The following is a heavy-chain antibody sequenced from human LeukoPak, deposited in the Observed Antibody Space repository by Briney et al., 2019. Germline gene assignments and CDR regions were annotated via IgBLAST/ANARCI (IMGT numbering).Heavy chain of an antibody. J-gene: IGHJ5*02. V-gene: IGHV4-34*01. CDR2: INHSGST. Sequence: SETLSLTCAVYGGSFSGYYWSWIRQPPGKGLEWIGEINHSGSTNYNPSLKSRVTISVDTSKNQFSLKLSSVTAADTAAYYCARGSIAARLRWFDPWGQGTLVTVSS. D-gene: IGHD6-6*01. CDR1: GGSFSGYY. CDR3: ARGSIAARLRWFDP.